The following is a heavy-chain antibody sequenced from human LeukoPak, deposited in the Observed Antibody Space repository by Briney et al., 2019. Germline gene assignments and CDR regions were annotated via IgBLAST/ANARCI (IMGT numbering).Heavy chain of an antibody. Sequence: GGSLRLSCAASGFTFDDYAMHWVRQAPGKGLEWVSGISWNSGSIGYADSVKGRFTISRDNSKNTLYLQMNSLRAEDTAVYYCARDQVAAAGTTTYYYYYMDVWGKGTTVTVSS. J-gene: IGHJ6*03. CDR3: ARDQVAAAGTTTYYYYYMDV. D-gene: IGHD6-13*01. CDR1: GFTFDDYA. V-gene: IGHV3-9*01. CDR2: ISWNSGSI.